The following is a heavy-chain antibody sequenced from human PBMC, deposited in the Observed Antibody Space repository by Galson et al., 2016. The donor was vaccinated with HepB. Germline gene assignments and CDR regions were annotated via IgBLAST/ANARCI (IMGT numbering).Heavy chain of an antibody. CDR1: GFTFSRYG. V-gene: IGHV3-30*03. D-gene: IGHD4-17*01. Sequence: SCAASGFTFSRYGIHWVRQAQGKGLEWVAVISYDGSYKFYADSVRGRFTISRDNSEDTVYLQMNSLRAEDTAVYYCARDYIMMTVTWGPDYWGQGTLVSVSS. J-gene: IGHJ4*02. CDR3: ARDYIMMTVTWGPDY. CDR2: ISYDGSYK.